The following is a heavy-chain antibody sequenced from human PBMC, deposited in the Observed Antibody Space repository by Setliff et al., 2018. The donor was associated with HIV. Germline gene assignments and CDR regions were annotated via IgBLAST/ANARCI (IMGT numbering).Heavy chain of an antibody. J-gene: IGHJ4*02. CDR2: IKQDGSEN. CDR1: GFTFSSRW. Sequence: GGSLRLSCAASGFTFSSRWMTWVRQAPGKGLEWVANIKQDGSENYFVDSVKGRFTISRDNTRSSLLLHMDSLTAEDTAVYYCAREALSRDGYSYFDYWGQGTLVTVSS. V-gene: IGHV3-7*01. D-gene: IGHD5-12*01. CDR3: AREALSRDGYSYFDY.